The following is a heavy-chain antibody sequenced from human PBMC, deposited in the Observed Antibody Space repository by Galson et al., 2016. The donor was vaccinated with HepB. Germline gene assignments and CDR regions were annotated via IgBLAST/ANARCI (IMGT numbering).Heavy chain of an antibody. CDR2: IRHSGSA. CDR3: AREVDTPLDRDAFDI. D-gene: IGHD5-18*01. Sequence: TLSLTCTVSGGSIASGNYFWSWIRQLPGEGPEWIAYIRHSGSAYYNPSLQSRVTIPVDTSKNQFSLKLNSVTAADTAVDYCAREVDTPLDRDAFDIWGQGTMVTVSS. CDR1: GGSIASGNYF. V-gene: IGHV4-31*03. J-gene: IGHJ3*02.